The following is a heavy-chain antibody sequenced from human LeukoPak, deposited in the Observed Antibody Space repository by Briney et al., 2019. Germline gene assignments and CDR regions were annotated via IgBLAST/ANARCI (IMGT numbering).Heavy chain of an antibody. D-gene: IGHD3-22*01. Sequence: SETLSLTCAVYGGSFSGYYWSWIRQPPGKGLEWIGYIYYSGSTNYNPSLKSRVTISVDTSKNQFSLKLSSVTAADTAVYYCARGAGPSGITMMGLGIWGQGTMVTVSS. V-gene: IGHV4-59*01. CDR2: IYYSGST. CDR1: GGSFSGYY. CDR3: ARGAGPSGITMMGLGI. J-gene: IGHJ3*02.